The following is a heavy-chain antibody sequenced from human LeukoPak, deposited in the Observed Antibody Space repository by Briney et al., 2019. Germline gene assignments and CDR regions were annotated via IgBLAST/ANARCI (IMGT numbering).Heavy chain of an antibody. D-gene: IGHD2-2*01. J-gene: IGHJ4*02. CDR3: ARVGFCNRTGCYSIFDY. V-gene: IGHV3-74*03. CDR1: GFTFSTYW. CDR2: LSSDGSVT. Sequence: PGGSLRLSCAASGFTFSTYWMNWVRQAPGKGPVWVARLSSDGSVTTYADSVKGRFTISRDNAKNTVYLQMRSLRAEDTALYYCARVGFCNRTGCYSIFDYWGQGALVTVSS.